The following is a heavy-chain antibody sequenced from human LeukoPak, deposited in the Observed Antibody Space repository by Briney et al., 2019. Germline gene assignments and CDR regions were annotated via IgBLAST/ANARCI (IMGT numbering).Heavy chain of an antibody. CDR2: INWSGGST. D-gene: IGHD3-10*01. J-gene: IGHJ4*02. CDR1: GFAFDEHG. CDR3: AKSRGYHGSGREPFDY. Sequence: GGSLRLSCTVSGFAFDEHGMSWVRQVPGKGLEWVSGINWSGGSTGYADPLRGRFTISRDNAKDSLHLQMDSLRPEDRALYYCAKSRGYHGSGREPFDYWGQGTLVTASS. V-gene: IGHV3-20*04.